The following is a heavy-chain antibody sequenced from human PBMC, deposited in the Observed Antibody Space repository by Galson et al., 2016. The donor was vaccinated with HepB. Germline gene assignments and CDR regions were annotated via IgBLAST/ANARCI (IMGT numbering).Heavy chain of an antibody. D-gene: IGHD3-10*01. CDR1: GYTFSGYY. J-gene: IGHJ4*02. CDR2: INPNRNGT. CDR3: AKDRPFYYNSGPYLGY. V-gene: IGHV1-2*02. Sequence: SVKVSCKASGYTFSGYYMHWVRQAPGQGLEWMGWINPNRNGTNYAQKFQGRVTMTGDTTISTAYMEPSSLRSDDTAVYYWAKDRPFYYNSGPYLGYWGQGTLVTVSS.